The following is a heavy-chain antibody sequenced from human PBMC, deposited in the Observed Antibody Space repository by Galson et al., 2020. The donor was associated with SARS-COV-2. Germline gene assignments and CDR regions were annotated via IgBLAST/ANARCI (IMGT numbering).Heavy chain of an antibody. V-gene: IGHV4-39*01. Sequence: ASETLSLTCTVSGGSIISTYSWGWVRQPPGKGLEWIGSIYYRGSTYFTPSLMSRVTISVDTSKNQFSLKLRSVTAADTAVYYCASGGAVAVDLSYFHKWGQGTLVTVSS. CDR2: IYYRGST. D-gene: IGHD6-19*01. CDR1: GGSIISTYS. CDR3: ASGGAVAVDLSYFHK. J-gene: IGHJ4*02.